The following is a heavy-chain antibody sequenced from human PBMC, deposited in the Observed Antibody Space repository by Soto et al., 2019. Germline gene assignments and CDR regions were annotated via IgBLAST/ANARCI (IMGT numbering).Heavy chain of an antibody. CDR3: TRPITIFGVVISDDY. Sequence: EVQLVESGGGLVQPGGSLKLSCAASGFTFSGSAMHWVRQASGQGLEWVGRIRSKANSYATAYAASVKVRFTISRDDSKNTAYLQMNSLNTEDTAVYYCTRPITIFGVVISDDYWGQGTLVTVSS. CDR1: GFTFSGSA. CDR2: IRSKANSYAT. V-gene: IGHV3-73*01. D-gene: IGHD3-3*01. J-gene: IGHJ4*02.